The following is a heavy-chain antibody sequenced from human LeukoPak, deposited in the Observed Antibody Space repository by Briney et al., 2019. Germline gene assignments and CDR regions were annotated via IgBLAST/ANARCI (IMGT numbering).Heavy chain of an antibody. CDR3: TTDLYEGAKGYDY. CDR2: IKSKTDGGTT. V-gene: IGHV3-15*01. CDR1: GFTFSNAW. J-gene: IGHJ4*02. Sequence: PGGSLRLSCAASGFTFSNAWMSWVRQAPGKGLEWVGRIKSKTDGGTTDYAAPVKGRFTISRDDSKNTLYLQMNSLKTEDTAVYYCTTDLYEGAKGYDYWGQGTLVTVSS. D-gene: IGHD1-26*01.